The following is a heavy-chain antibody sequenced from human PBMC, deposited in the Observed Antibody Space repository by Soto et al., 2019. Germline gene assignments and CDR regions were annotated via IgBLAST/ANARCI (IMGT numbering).Heavy chain of an antibody. CDR2: MNPNSGNT. Sequence: QVQLVQSGAEVKKPGASVKVSCKASGYTFTSYDINWVRQATGQGLEWMGWMNPNSGNTGYAQKFQSRVTMPRNTSISTAYMELSSLRSEDTAVYYCARAGRDCSGGSCYSGRDYFDYWGQGTLVTVSS. D-gene: IGHD2-15*01. CDR3: ARAGRDCSGGSCYSGRDYFDY. V-gene: IGHV1-8*01. J-gene: IGHJ4*02. CDR1: GYTFTSYD.